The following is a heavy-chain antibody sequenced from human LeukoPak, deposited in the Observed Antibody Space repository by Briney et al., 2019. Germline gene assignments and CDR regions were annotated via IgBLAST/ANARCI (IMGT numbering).Heavy chain of an antibody. J-gene: IGHJ3*01. Sequence: GESLKISCKGSGSRFTNYWIAWVRQLPGKGLEWMGIISPGGSDIRYRPSFQGQVTISADKSISTAYLQWSSLKASDTAMYYCARLWVGFGELNAFDVWDQGTMVTVSS. CDR2: ISPGGSDI. D-gene: IGHD3-10*01. V-gene: IGHV5-51*01. CDR3: ARLWVGFGELNAFDV. CDR1: GSRFTNYW.